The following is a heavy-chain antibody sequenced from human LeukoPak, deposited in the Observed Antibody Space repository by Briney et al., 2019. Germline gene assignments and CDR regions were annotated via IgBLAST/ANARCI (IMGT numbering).Heavy chain of an antibody. CDR1: GFTFSSYS. D-gene: IGHD2-2*01. Sequence: GGSLRLSCAASGFTFSSYSMNWVRQAPGKGLEWVSSISSSSSYIYYADSVKGRFTISRDNAKNSLYLQMNSLRAEDTAVYYCARDHVVVVPAAMSDVWGKGTTVTVSS. V-gene: IGHV3-21*01. CDR2: ISSSSSYI. CDR3: ARDHVVVVPAAMSDV. J-gene: IGHJ6*04.